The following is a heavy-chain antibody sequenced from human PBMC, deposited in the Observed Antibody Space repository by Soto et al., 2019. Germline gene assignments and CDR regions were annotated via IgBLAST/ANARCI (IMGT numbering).Heavy chain of an antibody. CDR3: AMAVTWGLDV. CDR2: ISRSSTGI. J-gene: IGHJ6*01. CDR1: GFTFSLYS. Sequence: EVQLVESGGGLVQPGGSLRLSCAASGFTFSLYSMSWVRQAPGKGLEWVSYISRSSTGIHYADSVKGRFTISRDDVTNSMHLQMNSLRDGDTAVYYCAMAVTWGLDVWGQGTTVSISS. D-gene: IGHD3-10*01. V-gene: IGHV3-48*02.